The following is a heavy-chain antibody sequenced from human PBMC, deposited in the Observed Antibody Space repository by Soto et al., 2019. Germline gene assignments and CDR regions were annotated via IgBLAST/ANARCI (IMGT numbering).Heavy chain of an antibody. V-gene: IGHV1-3*01. J-gene: IGHJ4*02. Sequence: QVQLVQSGAEVKKPGASVKVSCKASGYTFTSYAMHWVRQAPGQRLEWMGWINAGNGNTKYSQKFQGRVTITRDTSASTAYMELSSLRSEDTAVYYCATAMKAAAGYFDYWGQGTLVTVSS. D-gene: IGHD6-13*01. CDR3: ATAMKAAAGYFDY. CDR2: INAGNGNT. CDR1: GYTFTSYA.